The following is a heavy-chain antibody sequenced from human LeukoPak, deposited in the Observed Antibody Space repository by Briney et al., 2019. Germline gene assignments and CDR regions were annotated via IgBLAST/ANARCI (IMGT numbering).Heavy chain of an antibody. Sequence: VTSLRLSCAASGFIFSHYGMHWVRQAPGKGLEWVAVIWSDGTNRYYADSVKGRFSINRDDSQKRVFLQMDSLRAEDTAVYYCARDAQRGFDYSNSLQYWGQGALVTVSS. V-gene: IGHV3-33*01. CDR3: ARDAQRGFDYSNSLQY. J-gene: IGHJ4*02. D-gene: IGHD4-11*01. CDR2: IWSDGTNR. CDR1: GFIFSHYG.